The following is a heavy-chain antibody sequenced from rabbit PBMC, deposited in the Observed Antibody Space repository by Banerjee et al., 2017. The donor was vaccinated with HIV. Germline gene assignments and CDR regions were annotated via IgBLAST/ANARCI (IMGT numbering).Heavy chain of an antibody. CDR1: GFSFSSSYW. V-gene: IGHV1S40*01. Sequence: QSLEESGGDLVKPGASLTLTCTASGFSFSSSYWICWVRQAPGKGLEWIACIYTGSGTTYYASWAKGRFTISKTSSTTVTLLMTSLTAADTATYFCARGMPANLWGPGTLVTVS. CDR3: ARGMPANL. D-gene: IGHD4-2*01. CDR2: IYTGSGTT. J-gene: IGHJ4*01.